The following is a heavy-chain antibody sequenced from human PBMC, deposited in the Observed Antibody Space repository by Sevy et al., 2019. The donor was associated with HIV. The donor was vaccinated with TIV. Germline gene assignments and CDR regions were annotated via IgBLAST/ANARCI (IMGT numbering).Heavy chain of an antibody. CDR3: AREEQRLGDFDN. J-gene: IGHJ4*01. V-gene: IGHV3-21*01. D-gene: IGHD6-25*01. Sequence: GGSLRLSCAASGFTFSTYSMNWVRQAPGKGLEWVSSISSISSYIYYADSVKGRFTISRDNAKHSLYLQMNSVGAKDTAVYYYAREEQRLGDFDNWGQGTLVTVSS. CDR2: ISSISSYI. CDR1: GFTFSTYS.